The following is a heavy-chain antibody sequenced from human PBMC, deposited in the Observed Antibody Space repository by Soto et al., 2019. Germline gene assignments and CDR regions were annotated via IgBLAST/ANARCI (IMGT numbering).Heavy chain of an antibody. CDR2: IYYSGST. D-gene: IGHD3-9*01. J-gene: IGHJ4*02. Sequence: QVQLQESGPGLVKPSETLSLTCTVSVGSVSSGNFYWSWIRQPPGKGLEWIGFIYYSGSTHYNPSLKSRVTISVDTSKNQFSLQLSSVTAADTAVYYCARGRNGLVLYWGQGTLVTVSS. V-gene: IGHV4-61*01. CDR3: ARGRNGLVLY. CDR1: VGSVSSGNFY.